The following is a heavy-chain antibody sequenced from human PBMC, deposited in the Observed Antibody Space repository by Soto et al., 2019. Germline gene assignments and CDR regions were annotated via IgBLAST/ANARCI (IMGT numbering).Heavy chain of an antibody. V-gene: IGHV3-30*18. D-gene: IGHD3-10*01. CDR1: GFTFSSYS. CDR3: ANSHEFGELPRNHDYYYYGMDV. CDR2: ISYDGSNK. Sequence: QVQLVESGGGVVQPGRSLRLSCAASGFTFSSYSMHWVRQAPGKGLEWVAVISYDGSNKYYADSVKGRFTISRDNSKNTLYLQMNSLRAEDTAVYYCANSHEFGELPRNHDYYYYGMDVWGQGTTVTVSS. J-gene: IGHJ6*02.